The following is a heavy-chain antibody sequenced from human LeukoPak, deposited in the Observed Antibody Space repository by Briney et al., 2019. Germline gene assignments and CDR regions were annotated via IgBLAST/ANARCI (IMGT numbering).Heavy chain of an antibody. J-gene: IGHJ3*02. Sequence: PGGSLRLSCAASGFTFSSYSMNWVRQAPGKGLEWVSSITNSANAKYYVDSVKGRFTISRDNARNSLYLQMNSLRAEDTAVYYCAKNPANGGSFDIWGQGTMVTVSS. CDR3: AKNPANGGSFDI. V-gene: IGHV3-48*04. D-gene: IGHD1-1*01. CDR1: GFTFSSYS. CDR2: ITNSANAK.